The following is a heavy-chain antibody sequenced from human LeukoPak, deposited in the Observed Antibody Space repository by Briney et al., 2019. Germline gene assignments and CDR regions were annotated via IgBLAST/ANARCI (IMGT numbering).Heavy chain of an antibody. CDR1: GYTFTSYA. V-gene: IGHV1-3*01. D-gene: IGHD2-15*01. J-gene: IGHJ3*02. CDR2: INAGNGNT. Sequence: GASVKVSCKASGYTFTSYAMHWARQAPGQRLEWMGWINAGNGNTKYSQKFQGRVTITRDTSASTAYMELSSLRSEDTAVYYCARDRGSIQDDAFDIWGQGTMVTVSS. CDR3: ARDRGSIQDDAFDI.